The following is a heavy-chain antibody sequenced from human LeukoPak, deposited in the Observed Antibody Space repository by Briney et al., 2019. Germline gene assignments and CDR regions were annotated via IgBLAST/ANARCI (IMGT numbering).Heavy chain of an antibody. CDR1: GFTVSSNY. Sequence: PGGSLRLSCAASGFTVSSNYMSWVRQAPGKGLEWVSVIYSGGSTYYADSVKGRFTISRDNSNITLFLQMNSLRAEDTAVYYCAREIRYFDWLLSGYYMDVWGKGTTVTVSS. J-gene: IGHJ6*03. D-gene: IGHD3-9*01. V-gene: IGHV3-53*01. CDR3: AREIRYFDWLLSGYYMDV. CDR2: IYSGGST.